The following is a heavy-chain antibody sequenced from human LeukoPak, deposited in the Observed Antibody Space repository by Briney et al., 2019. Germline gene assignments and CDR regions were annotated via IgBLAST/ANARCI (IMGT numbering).Heavy chain of an antibody. CDR1: GGTFSSYA. CDR3: ARARTVTTEVYYYYYMDV. Sequence: SVKVSCKASGGTFSSYAISWVRQAPGQGLEWMGGIIPIFGTANYAQKFQGRVTITADESTSTAYVELSSLRSEDTAVYYCARARTVTTEVYYYYYMDVWGKGTTVTISS. V-gene: IGHV1-69*13. J-gene: IGHJ6*03. CDR2: IIPIFGTA. D-gene: IGHD4-17*01.